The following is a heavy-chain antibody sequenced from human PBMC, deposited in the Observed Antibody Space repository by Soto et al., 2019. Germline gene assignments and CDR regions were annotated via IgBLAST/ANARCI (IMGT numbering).Heavy chain of an antibody. D-gene: IGHD6-13*01. CDR3: ARACSSSWCFFAFDI. Sequence: SETLSLTCTVSGGSISSGDYYWSWIRQPPGKGLEWIGYIYYSGSTYYNPSLKSRVTISVDTSKNQFSLKLSSVTAADTAVYYCARACSSSWCFFAFDIWGQGTMVTVSS. CDR2: IYYSGST. CDR1: GGSISSGDYY. J-gene: IGHJ3*02. V-gene: IGHV4-30-4*01.